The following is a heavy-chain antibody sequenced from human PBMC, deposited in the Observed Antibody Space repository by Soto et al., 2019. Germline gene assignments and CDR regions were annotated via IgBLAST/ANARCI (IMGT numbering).Heavy chain of an antibody. CDR1: GFTFSSYE. Sequence: LRLSCAASGFTFSSYEMNWVRQAPGKTLEWVSYISSAGDSSYYADSVKSRFTISRDNAKNSLYLQMNSLRVEDTAVYYCARVYCSTTTCHVQAFDAWGQGTLVTVSS. D-gene: IGHD2-2*01. V-gene: IGHV3-48*03. CDR2: ISSAGDSS. J-gene: IGHJ5*02. CDR3: ARVYCSTTTCHVQAFDA.